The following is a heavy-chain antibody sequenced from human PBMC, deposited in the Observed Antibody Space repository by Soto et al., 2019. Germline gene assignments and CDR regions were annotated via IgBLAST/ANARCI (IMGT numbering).Heavy chain of an antibody. J-gene: IGHJ5*02. CDR2: ISGSGGST. CDR3: AKDLLAEALWFGNWFDP. D-gene: IGHD6-13*01. CDR1: GFTFSSYA. Sequence: GGSLRLSCAASGFTFSSYAMSWVRQAPGKGLEWVSAISGSGGSTYYADSVKGRFTISRDNSKNTLYLQMNSLRAEDTAVYYCAKDLLAEALWFGNWFDPWGQGTLVTVSS. V-gene: IGHV3-23*01.